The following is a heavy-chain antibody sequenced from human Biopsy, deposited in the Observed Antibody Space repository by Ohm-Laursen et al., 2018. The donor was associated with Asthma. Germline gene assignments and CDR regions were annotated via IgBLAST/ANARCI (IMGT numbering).Heavy chain of an antibody. Sequence: SDTLSLTCTVSYGSITSGGYYWTWIRQHPGKGLEWIGFIYYSGSTNYNPSLKSRVTISVDTSKNQFFLRLSSVTAADTAVYYCARGVVYGGDSYAEYFQHWGQGTLVTVSS. J-gene: IGHJ1*01. CDR2: IYYSGST. V-gene: IGHV4-61*08. CDR1: YGSITSGGYY. D-gene: IGHD4-23*01. CDR3: ARGVVYGGDSYAEYFQH.